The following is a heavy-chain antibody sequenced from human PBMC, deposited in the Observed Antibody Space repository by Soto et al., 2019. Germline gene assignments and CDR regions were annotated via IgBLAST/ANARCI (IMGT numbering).Heavy chain of an antibody. J-gene: IGHJ4*02. CDR3: ARRSNEPYPGSRIFDF. CDR2: ITDTGGDA. V-gene: IGHV3-23*01. CDR1: GFTFSSYA. Sequence: PGGSLRLSCAASGFTFSSYAMSWFRQAPGEGLEWVSTITDTGGDAKYADSGRGRFTISRDNSKKTPDLEMSSLRANYSSVYFCARRSNEPYPGSRIFDFCGRGTLVTVSS. D-gene: IGHD3-10*01.